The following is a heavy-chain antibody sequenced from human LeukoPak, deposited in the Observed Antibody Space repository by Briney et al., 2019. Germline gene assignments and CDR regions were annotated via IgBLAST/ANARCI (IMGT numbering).Heavy chain of an antibody. D-gene: IGHD5-12*01. CDR3: AKDGAWLRFDD. CDR2: IKPDGSEK. CDR1: GFTFRIYW. V-gene: IGHV3-7*01. J-gene: IGHJ4*02. Sequence: GGSLRLSCAASGFTFRIYWMTWVRQAPGKGLEWVANIKPDGSEKYYVDSVKGRFTVSRDNAKNSLDLQMNSLRAEDTAVYYCAKDGAWLRFDDWGQGILVTVSS.